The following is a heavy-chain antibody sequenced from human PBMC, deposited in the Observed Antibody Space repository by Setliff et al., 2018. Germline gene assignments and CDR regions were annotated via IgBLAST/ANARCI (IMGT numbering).Heavy chain of an antibody. CDR1: GFTFDDYA. CDR2: ISGSGDSS. V-gene: IGHV3-64*01. Sequence: SGGSLRLSCAASGFTFDDYAMHWVRQAPGKGLEYVSAISGSGDSSYNANSVKGRFSVSRDDSKNVVYLQMDSLSVEDVAVYYCAMGRDADNFIAFDLWGQGTMVTVSS. CDR3: AMGRDADNFIAFDL. D-gene: IGHD2-2*01. J-gene: IGHJ3*01.